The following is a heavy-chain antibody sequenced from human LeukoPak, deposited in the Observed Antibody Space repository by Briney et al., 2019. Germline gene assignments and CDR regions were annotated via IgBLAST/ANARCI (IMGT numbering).Heavy chain of an antibody. CDR3: ARDPDIVVVPAATDAFDI. V-gene: IGHV1-18*01. J-gene: IGHJ3*02. Sequence: VASVTVSCKASGYTFTSYGMSWVRQAPGQGREGMGWVSAYNGNTNYAQKLQGRVTMTTDTSTSKAYMELRSLRSDDTAVYYCARDPDIVVVPAATDAFDIWGQGTMVTVSS. CDR2: VSAYNGNT. CDR1: GYTFTSYG. D-gene: IGHD2-2*01.